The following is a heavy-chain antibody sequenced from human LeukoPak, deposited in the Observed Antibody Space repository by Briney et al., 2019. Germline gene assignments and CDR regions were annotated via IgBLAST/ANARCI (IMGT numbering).Heavy chain of an antibody. CDR1: GFAFSSYV. V-gene: IGHV3-23*01. CDR3: AKKGIAAADSFDY. CDR2: ISGSGGST. J-gene: IGHJ4*02. Sequence: GGSLRLSCAASGFAFSSYVMSWVRQAPGKGLEWVSGISGSGGSTYYADSVKGRFTISRDNSKNPLYLQMNSRRAEDTAVYYCAKKGIAAADSFDYWGQGTLVTVSS. D-gene: IGHD6-13*01.